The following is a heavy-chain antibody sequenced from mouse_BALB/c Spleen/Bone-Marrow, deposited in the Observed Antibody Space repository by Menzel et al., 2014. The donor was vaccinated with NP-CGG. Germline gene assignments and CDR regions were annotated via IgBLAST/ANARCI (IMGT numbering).Heavy chain of an antibody. D-gene: IGHD2-1*01. Sequence: QVQLKESGAELVRPGISVKISCKGSGYTFTDYGIHWVRQSHAKSLEWIGVLITYYGDASYNPRFKGKATMTVDKSSSTAYMEIARLTSEDSTIYYCARWDGKYAMDYWGQGTSVTVS. V-gene: IGHV1S137*01. CDR1: GYTFTDYG. CDR3: ARWDGKYAMDY. J-gene: IGHJ4*01. CDR2: LITYYGDA.